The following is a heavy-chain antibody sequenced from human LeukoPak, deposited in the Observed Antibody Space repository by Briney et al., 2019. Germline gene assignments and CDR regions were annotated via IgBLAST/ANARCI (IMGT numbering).Heavy chain of an antibody. J-gene: IGHJ4*02. D-gene: IGHD1-26*01. CDR1: GFTFSIHG. Sequence: GGSLRLSCAASGFTFSIHGMHWVRQAPGKGLEWVTVISSDGSNKYYADSVKGRLTISRDNSKSTLYLQMSSLRAEDTASYYCARGVVGTTGMGYYFVCWGQGRLVTVSS. CDR3: ARGVVGTTGMGYYFVC. CDR2: ISSDGSNK. V-gene: IGHV3-30*19.